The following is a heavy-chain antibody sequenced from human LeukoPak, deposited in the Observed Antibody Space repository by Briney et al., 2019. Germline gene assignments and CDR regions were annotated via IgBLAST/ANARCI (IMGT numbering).Heavy chain of an antibody. J-gene: IGHJ4*02. V-gene: IGHV1-8*01. CDR2: MNPNSGNT. D-gene: IGHD5-24*01. CDR3: ARARQDGYTPWQIDS. Sequence: ASVKVPCKASGYTFTSYDINWVRQATGQGLEWMGWMNPNSGNTGYAQKFQGRVTMTRNTSISTAYMELSSLRSEDTAVYYCARARQDGYTPWQIDSWGQGTLVTVSS. CDR1: GYTFTSYD.